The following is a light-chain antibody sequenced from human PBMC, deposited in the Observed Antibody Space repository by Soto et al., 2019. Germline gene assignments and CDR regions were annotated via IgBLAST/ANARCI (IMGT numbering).Light chain of an antibody. CDR3: QSYDSSLSGSVV. CDR1: SANIGGVFD. V-gene: IGLV1-40*01. CDR2: GNT. Sequence: QSVLTQPPSASGPPGRRFTLPCPGRSANIGGVFDVPRYQQLPGTAPKVLIYGNTNRPAGVPGRFPGSKSGTSASLAITGLQAEDEADYYCQSYDSSLSGSVVFGGGTKLTVL. J-gene: IGLJ2*01.